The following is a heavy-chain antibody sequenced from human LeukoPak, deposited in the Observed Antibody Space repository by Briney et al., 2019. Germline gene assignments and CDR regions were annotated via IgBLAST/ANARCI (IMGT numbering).Heavy chain of an antibody. Sequence: GASVKVSCKASGYTFTSYGISWVRQAPGQGLEWMGWISAYNGNTNYAQKLQGRVTMTTDTSTSTAYMELRSLRSDDTAVYYCARAVARLEKSYYYYMDVRGKGTTVTVSS. J-gene: IGHJ6*03. CDR1: GYTFTSYG. CDR3: ARAVARLEKSYYYYMDV. V-gene: IGHV1-18*01. CDR2: ISAYNGNT. D-gene: IGHD3-16*01.